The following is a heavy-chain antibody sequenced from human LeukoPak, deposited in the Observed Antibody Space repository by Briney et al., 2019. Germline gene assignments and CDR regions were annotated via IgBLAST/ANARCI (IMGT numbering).Heavy chain of an antibody. CDR3: ASDENSSGRGSADY. V-gene: IGHV4-34*01. CDR2: INHSGST. CDR1: GGSFSGYY. D-gene: IGHD6-19*01. J-gene: IGHJ4*02. Sequence: SETLSLTCALYGGSFSGYYWSWIRQPPGKGVEWSGEINHSGSTNYNPSLKSRVTISVDTSKNQFSLKLSSVTAADTAVYYCASDENSSGRGSADYWGQGTLVTVSS.